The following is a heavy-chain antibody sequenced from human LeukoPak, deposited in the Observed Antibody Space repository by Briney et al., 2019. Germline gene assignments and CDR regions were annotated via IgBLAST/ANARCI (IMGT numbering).Heavy chain of an antibody. Sequence: GGSLRLSCVVSGVTFSSYSMNWVRQAPGKGLEWLSYIQKNGNVIYYGDSVKGRFTVSRDNAKNSLYLQMNSLRDDDTAIYYCTTVRGPTLQTCCFDYWGQGTLVTVSS. D-gene: IGHD2-8*01. J-gene: IGHJ4*02. V-gene: IGHV3-48*02. CDR2: IQKNGNVI. CDR3: TTVRGPTLQTCCFDY. CDR1: GVTFSSYS.